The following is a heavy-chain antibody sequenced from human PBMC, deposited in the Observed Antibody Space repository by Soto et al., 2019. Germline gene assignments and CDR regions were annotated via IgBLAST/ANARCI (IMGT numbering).Heavy chain of an antibody. CDR2: IDPSDSYT. V-gene: IGHV5-10-1*01. CDR1: GYSFTSYW. Sequence: GESLKISCKGSGYSFTSYWISWVRQMPGKGLEWMGRIDPSDSYTNYSPSFQGHVTISADKSISTAYLQWSSLKASDTAMYYCARISQYSSSWSRAFDIWGQGTMVTVSS. CDR3: ARISQYSSSWSRAFDI. J-gene: IGHJ3*02. D-gene: IGHD6-13*01.